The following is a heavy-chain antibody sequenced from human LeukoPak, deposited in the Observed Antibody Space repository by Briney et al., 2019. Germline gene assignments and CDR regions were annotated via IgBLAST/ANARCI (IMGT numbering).Heavy chain of an antibody. CDR1: GGSISSSSDY. Sequence: SETLSLTCTVSGGSISSSSDYWGWIRQPPGKGLEWIGSIYHSGSTYYNPSLKSRVTISVDTSKNQFSLKLSSVTAADTAVYSCARHSFSSGWKSFDYWGQGTLVTVSS. V-gene: IGHV4-39*01. D-gene: IGHD6-19*01. CDR2: IYHSGST. J-gene: IGHJ4*02. CDR3: ARHSFSSGWKSFDY.